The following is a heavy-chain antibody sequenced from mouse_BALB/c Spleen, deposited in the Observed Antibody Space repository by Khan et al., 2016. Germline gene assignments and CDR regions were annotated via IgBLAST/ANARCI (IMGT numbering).Heavy chain of an antibody. D-gene: IGHD1-2*01. V-gene: IGHV9-1*02. CDR1: GYTFTNYG. J-gene: IGHJ4*01. CDR3: ARGDYGLAMDY. CDR2: INTYTGEP. Sequence: QIQLVQSGPELKKPGETVKISCKASGYTFTNYGMNWVKQAPGKGLKWMGWINTYTGEPTYADDFKGRFAFSLETSASTAYLQINNLKNEDMGTYFCARGDYGLAMDYWGQGTSVTVSS.